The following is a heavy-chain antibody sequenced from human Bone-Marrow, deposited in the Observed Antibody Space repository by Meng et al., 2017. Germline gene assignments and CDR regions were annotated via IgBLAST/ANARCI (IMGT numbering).Heavy chain of an antibody. CDR2: IHHSGST. J-gene: IGHJ5*02. V-gene: IGHV4-31*03. D-gene: IGHD6-13*01. CDR3: AREDSSSWSSPVNWFDP. CDR1: GGSVSSGDFY. Sequence: QGTLQESGPRLLRPSQTMSLTCTVSGGSVSSGDFYWAWIRQHPGKGMEWIAYIHHSGSTIYNPSLKSRVTISVDTSKNQFSLKLSSVTAADTAVYYCAREDSSSWSSPVNWFDPWGQGTLVTVSS.